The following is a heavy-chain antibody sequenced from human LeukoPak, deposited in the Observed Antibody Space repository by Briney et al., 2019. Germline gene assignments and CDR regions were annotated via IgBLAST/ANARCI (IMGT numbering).Heavy chain of an antibody. D-gene: IGHD3-10*01. CDR1: GYTFTSYG. V-gene: IGHV1-18*01. CDR3: ARHYYGSGSYFGDAFDI. CDR2: ISAYNGNT. J-gene: IGHJ3*02. Sequence: ASVKVSCKASGYTFTSYGISWVRQAPGQGLEWMGWISAYNGNTNYAQKLQGRVTMTTDTSTSTAYMELRSLRSDDTAVCYCARHYYGSGSYFGDAFDIWGQGTMVTVSS.